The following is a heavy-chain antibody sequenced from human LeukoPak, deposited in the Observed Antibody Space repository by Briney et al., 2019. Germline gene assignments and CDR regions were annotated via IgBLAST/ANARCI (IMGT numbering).Heavy chain of an antibody. CDR2: IYHDGST. Sequence: KPSETLSLTCTVSGYSISTGYYWGWVRRPPGKGLEWIGNIYHDGSTYFNPSLNSRVSISVDTSKNQFSLKLSSVTAADTAVYYCARRSVTMVRGAFDYWGQGTLVTVSS. CDR3: ARRSVTMVRGAFDY. J-gene: IGHJ4*02. D-gene: IGHD3-10*01. V-gene: IGHV4-38-2*02. CDR1: GYSISTGYY.